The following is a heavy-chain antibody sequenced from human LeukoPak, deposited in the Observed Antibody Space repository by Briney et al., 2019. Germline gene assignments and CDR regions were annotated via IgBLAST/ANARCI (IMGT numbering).Heavy chain of an antibody. Sequence: PSQTLSLTCTVSGGSISSGSYYWSWIRQPAGKGLEWIGRFYSSGSTNYNPSLKSRVTISVDTSKNQFSLKLSSVTAADTAVYYCAGDSSGYYYLFEYWGQGTLVTVSS. CDR2: FYSSGST. CDR3: AGDSSGYYYLFEY. V-gene: IGHV4-61*02. CDR1: GGSISSGSYY. D-gene: IGHD3-22*01. J-gene: IGHJ4*02.